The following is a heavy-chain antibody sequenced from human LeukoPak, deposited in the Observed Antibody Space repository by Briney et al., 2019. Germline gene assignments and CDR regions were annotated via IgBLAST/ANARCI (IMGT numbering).Heavy chain of an antibody. CDR2: LGGSKDDT. Sequence: GGSLRLSCVASGFAFSNYAMSWVRQAPGKGLEWVSSLGGSKDDTHYADSVKGRFTISRDNSKDTLFLQMSSLRPDDTAVYYCAKDGVAANGHWDWLDPWGQGTLVTVSS. J-gene: IGHJ5*02. CDR1: GFAFSNYA. CDR3: AKDGVAANGHWDWLDP. V-gene: IGHV3-23*01. D-gene: IGHD2-15*01.